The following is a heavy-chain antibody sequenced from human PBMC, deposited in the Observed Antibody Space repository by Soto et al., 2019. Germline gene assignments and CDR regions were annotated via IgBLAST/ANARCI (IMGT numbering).Heavy chain of an antibody. V-gene: IGHV4-34*01. D-gene: IGHD2-8*01. J-gene: IGHJ4*02. CDR1: SGSFSGYY. CDR2: IYHGLSI. Sequence: PSETLSLTCAVYSGSFSGYYWSWIRQPPGKGLEWIGEIYHGLSIVYNPSLKSRVTISGDSSKNQFSLKLSSVTAADTAVYYCARHGVYYFDYWGQGTLVTVSS. CDR3: ARHGVYYFDY.